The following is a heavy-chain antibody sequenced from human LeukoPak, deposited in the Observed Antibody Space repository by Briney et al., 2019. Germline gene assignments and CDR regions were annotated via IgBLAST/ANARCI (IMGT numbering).Heavy chain of an antibody. J-gene: IGHJ5*02. CDR2: IIPIFGTA. V-gene: IGHV1-69*13. Sequence: SVKVSCKASGGTFSSYAISWVRQAPGQGLEWMGGIIPIFGTANYAQKFQGRVTITADESTSTAYMELSSLRSEDTAVYYCARGSFVVVTAIVSPNWFDPWGQGTLVTVSS. D-gene: IGHD2-21*02. CDR1: GGTFSSYA. CDR3: ARGSFVVVTAIVSPNWFDP.